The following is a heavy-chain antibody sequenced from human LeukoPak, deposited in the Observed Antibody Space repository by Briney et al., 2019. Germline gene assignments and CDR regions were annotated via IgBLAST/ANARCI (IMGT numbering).Heavy chain of an antibody. CDR2: INHSGST. J-gene: IGHJ4*02. Sequence: SETLSLTCAVYGGSFSGYYWIWIRQPPGKGRDGIGEINHSGSTNYNPSLKSRVTISVDTSKNQFSLKLSSVTAADTAVYYCARGPPSRSYYYWGQGTLVTVSS. CDR1: GGSFSGYY. CDR3: ARGPPSRSYYY. V-gene: IGHV4-34*01. D-gene: IGHD1-26*01.